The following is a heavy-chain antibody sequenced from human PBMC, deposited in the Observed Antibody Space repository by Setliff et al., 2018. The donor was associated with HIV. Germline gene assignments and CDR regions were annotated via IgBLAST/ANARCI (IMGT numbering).Heavy chain of an antibody. CDR1: GDSMSSFSSY. CDR3: ARHDNFDSGGYYSLYYFDY. Sequence: SETLSLTCSVSGDSMSSFSSYWGWIRQSPRKGLEWIGSIYPSGTTYYNPSLKSRVTISVDTSKDQFSLKLTSVTAADTAMYFCARHDNFDSGGYYSLYYFDYWGQGTLVTVSS. CDR2: IYPSGTT. J-gene: IGHJ4*02. V-gene: IGHV4-39*01. D-gene: IGHD3-22*01.